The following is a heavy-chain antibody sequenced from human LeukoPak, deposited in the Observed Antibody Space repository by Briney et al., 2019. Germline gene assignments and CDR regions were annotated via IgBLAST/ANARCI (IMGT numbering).Heavy chain of an antibody. CDR1: GFTFDDNG. CDR2: ISWNGGRT. CDR3: ARLRFTIFGVVRYYMGV. J-gene: IGHJ6*03. D-gene: IGHD3-3*01. V-gene: IGHV3-20*04. Sequence: PGGSLRLSCAASGFTFDDNGMTWVRQAPGKGLEWVSGISWNGGRTGYADSVKGRFTISRDNAKNSLYLQMNSLRAEDTALYYCARLRFTIFGVVRYYMGVWGKGTTVTVSS.